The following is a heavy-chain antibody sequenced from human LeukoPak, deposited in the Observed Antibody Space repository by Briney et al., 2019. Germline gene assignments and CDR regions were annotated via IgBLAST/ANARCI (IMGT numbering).Heavy chain of an antibody. CDR3: ARERVDSGSYYFDY. Sequence: GGSLRLSCAASGFTFSSYWMSWVRQAPGKGLEWVANIKQDGSEKYYVDSVKGRFTISRDNAKNSLYLQMNSLRAEDTAVYYCARERVDSGSYYFDYWGQGTLVTVSS. CDR1: GFTFSSYW. CDR2: IKQDGSEK. V-gene: IGHV3-7*03. D-gene: IGHD1-26*01. J-gene: IGHJ4*02.